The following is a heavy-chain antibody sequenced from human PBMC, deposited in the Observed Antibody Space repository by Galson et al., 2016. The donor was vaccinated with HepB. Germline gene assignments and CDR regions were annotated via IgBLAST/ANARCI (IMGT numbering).Heavy chain of an antibody. V-gene: IGHV5-51*01. CDR2: IYPDDSDT. Sequence: QSGAEVKKPGESLKISCKGSGYSFTNYWIGWVRQMPGKGLEWVGVIYPDDSDTRYSPSFQGRVTISADKSISTAYLQWSSLKASDTAMYYCARSNYYDRSGYYAYWGQGTLVTVSS. CDR1: GYSFTNYW. J-gene: IGHJ4*02. D-gene: IGHD3-22*01. CDR3: ARSNYYDRSGYYAY.